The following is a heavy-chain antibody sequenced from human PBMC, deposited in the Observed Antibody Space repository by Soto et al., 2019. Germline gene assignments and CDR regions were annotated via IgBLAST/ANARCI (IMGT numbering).Heavy chain of an antibody. CDR3: AKSDIVVVPAATALDY. CDR2: ISGSGGST. CDR1: GFTFSSYA. Sequence: GGSLRLSCAASGFTFSSYAMSWVRQAPGKGLEWVSAISGSGGSTYYADSVKGRFTISRDNSKNTLYLQMNSLRAEDTAVYYCAKSDIVVVPAATALDYWGQGTLVTVSS. J-gene: IGHJ4*02. D-gene: IGHD2-2*01. V-gene: IGHV3-23*01.